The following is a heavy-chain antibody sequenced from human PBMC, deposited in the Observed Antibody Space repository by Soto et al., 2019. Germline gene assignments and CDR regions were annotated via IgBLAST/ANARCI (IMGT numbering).Heavy chain of an antibody. D-gene: IGHD3-16*02. CDR2: ISGSGGST. J-gene: IGHJ4*02. Sequence: EVQLLESGGGLVQPGGSLRLSCAASGFTFSSYAMSWVRQAPGKGLEWVSAISGSGGSTYYADSVKGRFTISRDNSKNTLYLQMNSRKAEDTAVYYCAKDQVGGDALHLGELSLFDYWGQGTLVTVSS. V-gene: IGHV3-23*01. CDR3: AKDQVGGDALHLGELSLFDY. CDR1: GFTFSSYA.